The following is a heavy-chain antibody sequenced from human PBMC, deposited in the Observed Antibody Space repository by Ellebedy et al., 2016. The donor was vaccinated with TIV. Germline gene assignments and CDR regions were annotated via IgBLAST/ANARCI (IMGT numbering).Heavy chain of an antibody. CDR1: GFTFSSYA. CDR3: AKGRGGGSDSSAPRYYFDY. D-gene: IGHD3-22*01. CDR2: ISNTGSRT. Sequence: GESLKISCAASGFTFSSYAMSWVRQAPGKGLEWVSTISNTGSRTYYADSVEGRFIISRYNSKKTLYLQMNSLIAEDTAVYYCAKGRGGGSDSSAPRYYFDYWGLGTLVTVSS. J-gene: IGHJ4*02. V-gene: IGHV3-23*01.